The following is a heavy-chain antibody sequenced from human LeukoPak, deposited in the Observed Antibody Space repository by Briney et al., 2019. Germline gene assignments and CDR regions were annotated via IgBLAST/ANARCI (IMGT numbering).Heavy chain of an antibody. CDR1: RYTFTVDN. CDR2: INPDSGGT. D-gene: IGHD6-13*01. V-gene: IGHV1-2*02. CDR3: ARDHGYSRSWYEL. Sequence: ASVQVSCQVSRYTFTVDNMHWVRPAPGQGGGWMGWINPDSGGTNYAQKFQGRVTMTRDTAISTAYMELGRLRFDDTAVYYCARDHGYSRSWYELWGQGTLVTVSS. J-gene: IGHJ5*02.